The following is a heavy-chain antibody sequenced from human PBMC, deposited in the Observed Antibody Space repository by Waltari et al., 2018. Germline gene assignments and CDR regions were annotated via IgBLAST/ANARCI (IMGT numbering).Heavy chain of an antibody. CDR1: GYNFTSYG. D-gene: IGHD5-18*01. J-gene: IGHJ4*02. CDR3: ARAQTAMVLPFDY. Sequence: QVQLVQSGAEVKKPGASVKVSCKASGYNFTSYGISWVRQAPGQGLEWMGIINPSGGSTSYAQKFQGRVTMTRDTSTSTVYMELSSLRSEDTAVYYCARAQTAMVLPFDYWGQGTLVTVSS. V-gene: IGHV1-46*01. CDR2: INPSGGST.